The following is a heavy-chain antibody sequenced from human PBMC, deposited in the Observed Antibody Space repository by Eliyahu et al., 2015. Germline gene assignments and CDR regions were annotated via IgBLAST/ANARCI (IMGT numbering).Heavy chain of an antibody. J-gene: IGHJ6*04. CDR2: INHSGST. V-gene: IGHV4-34*01. CDR1: GGSXXGXY. Sequence: QVQLQQWGAGLLXPSETLSLTCAVXGGSXXGXYWSWIRQPPGKGLAWIGEINHSGSTNYNPSLKSRVTISVDTSKNQFSLKLSSVTAADTAVYYCARAGRAGWSGAPTGGMDVWGKGTTVTVSS. CDR3: ARAGRAGWSGAPTGGMDV. D-gene: IGHD3-3*01.